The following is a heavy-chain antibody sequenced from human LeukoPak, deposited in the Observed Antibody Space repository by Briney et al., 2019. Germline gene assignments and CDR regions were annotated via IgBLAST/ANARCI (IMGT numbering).Heavy chain of an antibody. CDR2: IIPIFGTA. V-gene: IGHV1-69*05. Sequence: SVKVSCKASGGTFSSYAISWVRHAPGQGLEWMGGIIPIFGTANYAQKFQGRVTITTDESTGTAYMELSSLRSEDTAVYYCARGGSYASWAFDYWGQGTLVTVSS. CDR1: GGTFSSYA. CDR3: ARGGSYASWAFDY. D-gene: IGHD1-26*01. J-gene: IGHJ4*02.